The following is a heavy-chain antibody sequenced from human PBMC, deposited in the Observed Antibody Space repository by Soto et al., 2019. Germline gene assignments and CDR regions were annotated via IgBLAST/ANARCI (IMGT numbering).Heavy chain of an antibody. V-gene: IGHV4-61*01. J-gene: IGHJ6*02. CDR2: IYYSGST. Sequence: QVQLQESGPGLVKPSETLSLTCTVSGGSVSSGSYYWSWIRQPPGKGLEWIGYIYYSGSTNYNPPLKSRVTISVDTSKNQFSLKLSSVTAADTAVYYCARDIRIRRLRPINYGMDVWGQGTTVTVSS. CDR3: ARDIRIRRLRPINYGMDV. D-gene: IGHD4-17*01. CDR1: GGSVSSGSYY.